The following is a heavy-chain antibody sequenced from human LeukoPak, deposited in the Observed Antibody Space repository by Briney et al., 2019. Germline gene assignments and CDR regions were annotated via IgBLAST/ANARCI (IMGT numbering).Heavy chain of an antibody. Sequence: SQTLSLTCAISGDSVSSNSAARNWIRQSPSRGLEWLGRTYYRSKWYNEYTVSVKSRISVNPDTSKNQFSLQLNSVTPEDTAVYYCARQGPTWPFDYWGQGTLVTVSS. CDR1: GDSVSSNSAA. J-gene: IGHJ4*02. D-gene: IGHD5-24*01. V-gene: IGHV6-1*01. CDR2: TYYRSKWYN. CDR3: ARQGPTWPFDY.